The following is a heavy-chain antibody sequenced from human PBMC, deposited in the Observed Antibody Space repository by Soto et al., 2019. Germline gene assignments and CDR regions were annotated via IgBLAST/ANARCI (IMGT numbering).Heavy chain of an antibody. CDR2: IFHRGST. J-gene: IGHJ5*02. Sequence: PSETLSLTCTVSSGSISSSNWWSWVRQPPGKGLEGIGEIFHRGSTNYNPSLKSRVTISVDKSKNQLSLNLSSVTAADTAVYYCARGSYEKSSWFDPWGQGTLVTVSS. V-gene: IGHV4-4*02. CDR3: ARGSYEKSSWFDP. D-gene: IGHD5-18*01. CDR1: SGSISSSNW.